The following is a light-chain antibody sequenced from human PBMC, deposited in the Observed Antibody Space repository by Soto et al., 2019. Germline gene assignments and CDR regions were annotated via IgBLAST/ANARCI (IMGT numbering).Light chain of an antibody. V-gene: IGLV2-14*01. CDR1: SSDVSGYNY. CDR3: RSNTSSSTLVV. CDR2: DVS. J-gene: IGLJ2*01. Sequence: QSALTQPASVSGSPGQSITISCTGTSSDVSGYNYVSWYQQHPGKAPILMIYDVSNRPSGVSNHVAGSKSGNTADLTSSGLQAQDEADYYSRSNTSSSTLVVFVGGTKLTVL.